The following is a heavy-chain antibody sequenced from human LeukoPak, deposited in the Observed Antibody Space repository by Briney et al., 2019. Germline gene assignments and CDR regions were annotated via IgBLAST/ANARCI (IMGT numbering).Heavy chain of an antibody. Sequence: SETLSLTCTVSGGSISSYYWSWIRQPAGKGLEWIGRIYTSGSTNYNPSLKSRVTISVDKSKNQFSLKLSSVTAADTAVYYCARDGIVVVPAAMRGYYYYMDVWGKGTTVIISS. CDR3: ARDGIVVVPAAMRGYYYYMDV. J-gene: IGHJ6*03. D-gene: IGHD2-2*01. V-gene: IGHV4-4*07. CDR1: GGSISSYY. CDR2: IYTSGST.